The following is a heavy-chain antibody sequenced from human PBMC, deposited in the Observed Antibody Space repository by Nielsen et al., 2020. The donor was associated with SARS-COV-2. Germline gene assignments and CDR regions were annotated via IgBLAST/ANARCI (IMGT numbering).Heavy chain of an antibody. CDR1: CFPFCSYS. V-gene: IGHV3-48*01. Sequence: GSLILSFPSSCFPFCSYSMNLLLQAPGKVLDWVSYISSSSSTIYYADSVKGRFTISRDNAKNSLYLQMNSLRAEDTAVYYCARNYDFWSGYYPFDYWGQGTLVTVSS. J-gene: IGHJ4*02. CDR2: ISSSSSTI. D-gene: IGHD3-3*01. CDR3: ARNYDFWSGYYPFDY.